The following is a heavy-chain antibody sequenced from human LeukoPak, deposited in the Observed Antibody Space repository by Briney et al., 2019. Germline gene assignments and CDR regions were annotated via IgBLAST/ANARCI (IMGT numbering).Heavy chain of an antibody. V-gene: IGHV4-30-4*01. Sequence: PSETLSLTCTVSGGSISSGDYYWSWIRQPPGKGLEWIGYIYYSGSTYYNPSLKSRVTISVDTSKNQFSLKLSSVTAADTAVYYCARHRRRIQLWFDYWGQGTLVTVSP. CDR3: ARHRRRIQLWFDY. J-gene: IGHJ4*02. CDR2: IYYSGST. D-gene: IGHD5-18*01. CDR1: GGSISSGDYY.